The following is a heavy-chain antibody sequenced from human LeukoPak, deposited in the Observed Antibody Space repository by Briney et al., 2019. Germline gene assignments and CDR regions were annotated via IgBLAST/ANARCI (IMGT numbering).Heavy chain of an antibody. Sequence: SVKVSCKASRGTFSSYAISWVRQAPGQGLEWMGGIIPIFGKANYAQKFQGRVTITADESTSTAYMELCSLRSEDTAVYYCACQVEVGATHRGFYYYMDVWGKGTTVTVSS. J-gene: IGHJ6*03. D-gene: IGHD1-26*01. CDR3: ACQVEVGATHRGFYYYMDV. V-gene: IGHV1-69*13. CDR1: RGTFSSYA. CDR2: IIPIFGKA.